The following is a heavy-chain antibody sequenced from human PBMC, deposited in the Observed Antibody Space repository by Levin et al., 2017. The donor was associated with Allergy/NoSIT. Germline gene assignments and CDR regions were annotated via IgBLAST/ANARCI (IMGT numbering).Heavy chain of an antibody. V-gene: IGHV3-11*01. CDR2: ISSSGSTI. D-gene: IGHD3-10*01. Sequence: GGSLRLSCAASGFTFSDYYMSWIRQAPGKGLEWVSYISSSGSTIYYADSVKGRFTISRDNAKNSLYLQMNSLRAEDTAVYYCARSMVRGAPGAFDIWGQGTMVTVSS. J-gene: IGHJ3*02. CDR1: GFTFSDYY. CDR3: ARSMVRGAPGAFDI.